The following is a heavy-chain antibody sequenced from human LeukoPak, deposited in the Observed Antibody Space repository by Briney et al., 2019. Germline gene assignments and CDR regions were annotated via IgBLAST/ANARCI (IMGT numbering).Heavy chain of an antibody. J-gene: IGHJ4*02. CDR3: ARDLKRGYSSGRYSWGTGSSNDY. CDR2: FDPEDGET. CDR1: GYTLTELS. D-gene: IGHD6-19*01. V-gene: IGHV1-24*01. Sequence: ASVKVSCKVSGYTLTELSMHWVRQAPGKGLEWMGGFDPEDGETIYAQKFQGRVTMTTDTSTSTAYMELRSLRSDDTAVYYCARDLKRGYSSGRYSWGTGSSNDYWGQGTLVTVSS.